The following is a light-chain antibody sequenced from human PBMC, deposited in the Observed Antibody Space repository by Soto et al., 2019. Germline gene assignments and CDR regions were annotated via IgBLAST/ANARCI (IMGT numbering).Light chain of an antibody. CDR1: QSVLHRSNNKNY. CDR2: WTS. V-gene: IGKV4-1*01. CDR3: HQYYSKPS. J-gene: IGKJ2*01. Sequence: DIVVTQSPDSLAVSLGERATINCKSSQSVLHRSNNKNYLAWYQQKPGQPPKLLIYWTSTRESGVPERFSGLGAGTDFTLTIHSLQVEGVAVYYCHQYYSKPSVGQGTKLEIK.